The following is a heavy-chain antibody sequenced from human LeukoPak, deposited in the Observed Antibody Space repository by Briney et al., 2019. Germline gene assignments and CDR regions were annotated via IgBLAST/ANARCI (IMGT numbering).Heavy chain of an antibody. V-gene: IGHV5-51*01. D-gene: IGHD5-12*01. CDR3: ARPPSRGYTSSFEY. CDR2: IYPDESNI. CDR1: GYSFPTYW. J-gene: IGHJ4*02. Sequence: GESLKISCKGSGYSFPTYWIAWVRQMPGKGLEWMGIIYPDESNIRYSPSFQGQVTISADKSISTAYLQWSSLKASDTAMYYCARPPSRGYTSSFEYWGQGTLVTVSS.